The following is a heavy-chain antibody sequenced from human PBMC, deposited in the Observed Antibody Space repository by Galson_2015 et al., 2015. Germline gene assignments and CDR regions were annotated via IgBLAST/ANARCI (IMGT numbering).Heavy chain of an antibody. D-gene: IGHD3-10*01. J-gene: IGHJ4*02. CDR3: AKGGVPLLWFGELHGYFDY. CDR1: GFTFSSYG. CDR2: ISYDGSNK. V-gene: IGHV3-30*18. Sequence: SLRLSCAASGFTFSSYGMHWVRQAPGTGREGVAVISYDGSNKYYADSVKGRFTISRDNSKNTLYLQMNSLRAEDTAVYFCAKGGVPLLWFGELHGYFDYWGQGTLVTVSS.